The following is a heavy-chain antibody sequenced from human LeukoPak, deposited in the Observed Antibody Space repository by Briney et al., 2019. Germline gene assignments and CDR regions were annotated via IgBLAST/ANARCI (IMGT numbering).Heavy chain of an antibody. Sequence: PGGSLRLSCAASGFTFDDYAMYWVRQAPGKGLEWVSGISWNSDSIGYADSVKGRFTISRDNAQNSLYLQMNSLTAEDTAVYYCARDKIVGATHFDFWGQGTLVTVSS. D-gene: IGHD1-26*01. CDR2: ISWNSDSI. CDR1: GFTFDDYA. CDR3: ARDKIVGATHFDF. V-gene: IGHV3-9*01. J-gene: IGHJ4*02.